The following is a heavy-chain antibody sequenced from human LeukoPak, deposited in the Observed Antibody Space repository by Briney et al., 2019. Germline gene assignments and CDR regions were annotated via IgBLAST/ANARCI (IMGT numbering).Heavy chain of an antibody. CDR1: GFTFSGYA. Sequence: GGSLRLSCAASGFTFSGYAMHWVRQAPGKGLEWVAVISYDGSNKYYADSVKGRFTISRDNSKNTLYLQMNSLRAEDTAVYYCARGERITMIVVVRGAFDIWGQGTMVTVSS. CDR2: ISYDGSNK. V-gene: IGHV3-30-3*01. J-gene: IGHJ3*02. CDR3: ARGERITMIVVVRGAFDI. D-gene: IGHD3-22*01.